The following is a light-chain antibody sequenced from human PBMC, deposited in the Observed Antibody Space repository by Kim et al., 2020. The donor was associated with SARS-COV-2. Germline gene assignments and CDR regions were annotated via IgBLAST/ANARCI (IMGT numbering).Light chain of an antibody. Sequence: EIVLPHSPATLSLSPGERATLSCRASQSVSSYLAWYQRKPGPAPRLLIDDASNRATGIPARFSGSGSGTDFTLTISSLEPEDFAVYYCQQRSNWGITFGQGTRLEIK. J-gene: IGKJ5*01. CDR3: QQRSNWGIT. V-gene: IGKV3-11*01. CDR2: DAS. CDR1: QSVSSY.